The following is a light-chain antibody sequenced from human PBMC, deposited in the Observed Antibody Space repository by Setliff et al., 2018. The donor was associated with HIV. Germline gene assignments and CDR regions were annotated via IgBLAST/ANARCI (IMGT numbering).Light chain of an antibody. J-gene: IGLJ1*01. CDR1: TSDVGGYNY. CDR2: EVK. V-gene: IGLV2-14*01. CDR3: SSYAITNTLH. Sequence: QSALTQPASVSGSPGQSITISCPGTTSDVGGYNYVSWYKQHPGKAPKLSMYEVKNRPSGVSNRCSGSKSCNTASLTTSGLEAEDEADYYCSSYAITNTLHFGTGTKVTGL.